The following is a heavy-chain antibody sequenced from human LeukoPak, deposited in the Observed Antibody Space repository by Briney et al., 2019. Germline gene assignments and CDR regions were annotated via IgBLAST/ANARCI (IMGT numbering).Heavy chain of an antibody. V-gene: IGHV3-23*01. CDR3: AKDRESSAYPYRAIDF. Sequence: GGSLRLSCAASGFTLSSYAMSWVRQAPGEGLEWVSTINYSGGSTYYADSVKGRFTISRDNSKNTLFLQMNSLRAEDTAVYYCAKDRESSAYPYRAIDFWGPGTLVTVSS. CDR2: INYSGGST. J-gene: IGHJ4*02. CDR1: GFTLSSYA. D-gene: IGHD3-22*01.